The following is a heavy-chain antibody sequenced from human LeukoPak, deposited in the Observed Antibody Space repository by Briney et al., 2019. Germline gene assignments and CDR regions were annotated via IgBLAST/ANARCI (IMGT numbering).Heavy chain of an antibody. V-gene: IGHV1-2*02. CDR3: ARGSGSFTSESPKDY. CDR2: INPNSGGT. CDR1: GYTFTGYY. Sequence: ASVKVSCKASGYTFTGYYMHWVRQAPGQGLEWMGWINPNSGGTSYAQKFQGRVTMTRDTSISTAYMELSRLRSDDTAVYYCARGSGSFTSESPKDYWGQGTLGTVSA. J-gene: IGHJ4*02. D-gene: IGHD1-26*01.